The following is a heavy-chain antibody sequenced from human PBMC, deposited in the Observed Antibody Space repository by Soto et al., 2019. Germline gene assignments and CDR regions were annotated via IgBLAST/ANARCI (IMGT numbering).Heavy chain of an antibody. CDR3: TTSLSQWLVLIGY. CDR1: GLPFSNAW. D-gene: IGHD6-19*01. V-gene: IGHV3-15*01. CDR2: IKTKTDGGTT. J-gene: IGHJ4*02. Sequence: GWSLRLSCAASGLPFSNAWMSWLRKAPGKGLEWVGRIKTKTDGGTTDYAAPVKGRFTISRDDSENTLNLQMNSLKTEDTAMYYCTTSLSQWLVLIGYWGRGTLVTVSS.